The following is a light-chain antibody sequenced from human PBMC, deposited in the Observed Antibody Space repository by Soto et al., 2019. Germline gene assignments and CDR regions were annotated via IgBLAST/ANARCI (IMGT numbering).Light chain of an antibody. CDR3: QQRRNGPPFIS. CDR2: DPS. Sequence: EIVLTQSPDTLSLSPGERATLSCRASQSVTTYLAWYQHKPGQAPRLLIYDPSNMATGIPPRFSGSGSGTGFTLPISSREPEPLALYYCQQRRNGPPFISLGQGKRREI. J-gene: IGKJ5*01. V-gene: IGKV3-11*01. CDR1: QSVTTY.